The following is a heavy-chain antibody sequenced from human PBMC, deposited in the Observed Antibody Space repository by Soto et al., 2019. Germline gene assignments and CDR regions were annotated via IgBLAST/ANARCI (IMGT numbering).Heavy chain of an antibody. V-gene: IGHV4-31*03. CDR1: GGSISSGGYY. CDR2: IYYSGST. J-gene: IGHJ4*02. D-gene: IGHD4-17*01. Sequence: QVQLQESGPGLVKPSQTLSLTCTVSGGSISSGGYYWSWICQHPGKGLEWIGYIYYSGSTYYNPSLKSRVTISVDTSKNQFSLKLSSVTAADTAVYYCARAPPHSYGDYGEVFDYWGQGTLVTVSS. CDR3: ARAPPHSYGDYGEVFDY.